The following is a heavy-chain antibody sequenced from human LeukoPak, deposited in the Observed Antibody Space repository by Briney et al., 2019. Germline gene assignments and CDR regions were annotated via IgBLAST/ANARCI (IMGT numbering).Heavy chain of an antibody. V-gene: IGHV3-23*01. CDR1: GFTFSSYA. CDR2: ISGSGGST. D-gene: IGHD3-22*01. J-gene: IGHJ4*02. CDR3: AKDHSSGYYPEPFDY. Sequence: GGSLSLSCAASGFTFSSYAMSWVRQAPGKGLEWVSAISGSGGSTYYADSVKGRFTISRDNSKNTLYLQMNSLRAEDTAVYYCAKDHSSGYYPEPFDYWGQGTLVTVSS.